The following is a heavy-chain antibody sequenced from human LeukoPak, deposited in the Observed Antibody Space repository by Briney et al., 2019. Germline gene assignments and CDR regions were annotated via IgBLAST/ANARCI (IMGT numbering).Heavy chain of an antibody. J-gene: IGHJ3*02. Sequence: PSETLSLTCTVSGYSISSGYYWGWIRQPPGKGLEWIGSIYHSGSTYYNPSLKSRVTISVDTSKNQFSLKLSSVTAADTAVYYCASCSGGSCYSVIGAFDIWGQGTMVTVSS. CDR1: GYSISSGYY. D-gene: IGHD2-15*01. CDR2: IYHSGST. V-gene: IGHV4-38-2*02. CDR3: ASCSGGSCYSVIGAFDI.